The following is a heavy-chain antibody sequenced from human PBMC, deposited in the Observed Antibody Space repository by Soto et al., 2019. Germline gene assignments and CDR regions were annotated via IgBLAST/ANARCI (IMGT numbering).Heavy chain of an antibody. CDR1: GGTFSSYA. CDR2: IIPIFGTA. Sequence: SVKVSCKASGGTFSSYAISWVRQAPGQGLEWMGGIIPIFGTANYAQKFQGRVTITADESTSTAYMELSSLRSEDTAVYYCATRGLPIGYCSSTSCRTPYYYYYGMDVWGQGTTVTAP. V-gene: IGHV1-69*13. J-gene: IGHJ6*02. D-gene: IGHD2-2*01. CDR3: ATRGLPIGYCSSTSCRTPYYYYYGMDV.